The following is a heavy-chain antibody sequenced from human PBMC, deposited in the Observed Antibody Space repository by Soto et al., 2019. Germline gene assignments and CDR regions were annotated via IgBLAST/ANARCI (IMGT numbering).Heavy chain of an antibody. CDR1: GFSISSDSY. J-gene: IGHJ4*02. D-gene: IGHD1-1*01. V-gene: IGHV4-38-2*01. CDR2: LSHSGRT. Sequence: PSETLSLTCAVSGFSISSDSYWGWMRQSPGKGLEWIGTLSHSGRTFYNPSLKSRVTISADTTKNQFSLSMTSVTAADTAVYYCRQLKTDTEVTSAPPLFDSWGKGTLVTVSS. CDR3: RQLKTDTEVTSAPPLFDS.